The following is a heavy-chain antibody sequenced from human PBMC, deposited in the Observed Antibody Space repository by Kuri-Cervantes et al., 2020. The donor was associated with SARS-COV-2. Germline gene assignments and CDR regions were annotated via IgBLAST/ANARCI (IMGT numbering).Heavy chain of an antibody. CDR3: ARHGPYSSGWFPY. CDR1: GGSFSAYY. CDR2: INHSGST. V-gene: IGHV4-34*01. Sequence: SQTLSLTCAVFGGSFSAYYWNWIRQLPGKGLECIGEINHSGSTNYNPSLNSRVTISIDTSNNHFSLKLSSVTAADTAVYYCARHGPYSSGWFPYWGQGTLVTVYS. J-gene: IGHJ4*02. D-gene: IGHD6-19*01.